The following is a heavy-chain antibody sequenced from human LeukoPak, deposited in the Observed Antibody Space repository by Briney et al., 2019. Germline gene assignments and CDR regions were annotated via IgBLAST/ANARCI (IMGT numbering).Heavy chain of an antibody. V-gene: IGHV4-34*01. J-gene: IGHJ5*02. CDR3: ARGRPVLLWFGEPSNWFDP. CDR1: GGSFSGYY. CDR2: INHSGST. D-gene: IGHD3-10*01. Sequence: SETLSLTCAVYGGSFSGYYWSWIRQPPGKGLEWIGEINHSGSTNYNPSLKSRVTISVDTFKNQFSLKLSSVTAADTAVYYCARGRPVLLWFGEPSNWFDPWGQGTLVTVSS.